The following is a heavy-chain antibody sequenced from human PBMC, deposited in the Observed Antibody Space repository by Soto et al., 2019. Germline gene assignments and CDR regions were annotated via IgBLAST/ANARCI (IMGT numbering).Heavy chain of an antibody. CDR3: AKGRSYYYYYGVDV. CDR1: GFTFRSCA. J-gene: IGHJ6*04. V-gene: IGHV3-23*01. Sequence: EVQLLESGGGLVQPGGSLRLSCAASGFTFRSCAMGWVRQAPGKGLEWVSVIIDSGGSTYYADSVKGRFTISRDNSKSTLYLQMNSLRAEDTALYYCAKGRSYYYYYGVDVWGKGTTVTVTS. CDR2: IIDSGGST.